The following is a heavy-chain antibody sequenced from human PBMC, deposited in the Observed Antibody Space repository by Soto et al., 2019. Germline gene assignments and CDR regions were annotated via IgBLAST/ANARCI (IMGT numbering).Heavy chain of an antibody. CDR3: ARRGRRYSDFLSRPQAVGAFDI. Sequence: SETLSLTCAVYGGSFSGYYWSWIRQPPGKGLEWIGNIFYSVSSNYDPSLESRVTISVDTSKNQFSLKLRSVTAADTAVYYCARRGRRYSDFLSRPQAVGAFDIWGQGPLVTVSS. CDR1: GGSFSGYY. V-gene: IGHV4-34*12. CDR2: IFYSVSS. J-gene: IGHJ3*02. D-gene: IGHD3-9*01.